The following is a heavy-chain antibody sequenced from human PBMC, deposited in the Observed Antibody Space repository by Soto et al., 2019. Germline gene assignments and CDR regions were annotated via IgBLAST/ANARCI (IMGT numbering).Heavy chain of an antibody. Sequence: QVQLVQSGAEVKKPGASVKISCKASGYTFSSSYIHWVRQAPGQGLEWMGLINPSGFSTDYAQTFQGRVTVTRDTSTSTVYMELSGLRSEDTAVYYCASGGYTYGFSAMDVWGPGTTVAVSS. D-gene: IGHD5-18*01. CDR1: GYTFSSSY. CDR2: INPSGFST. J-gene: IGHJ6*02. CDR3: ASGGYTYGFSAMDV. V-gene: IGHV1-46*01.